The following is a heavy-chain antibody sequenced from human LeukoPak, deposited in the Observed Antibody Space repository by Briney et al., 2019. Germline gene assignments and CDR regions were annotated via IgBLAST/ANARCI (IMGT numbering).Heavy chain of an antibody. Sequence: PGGSLRLSCAASGFTFSSYNMNWVRQAPGKGLEWVSSISSSSSYIYYADSVKGRFTISRDNAKNSLYLQMNSRRAEDTAVYYCARGVVVNGYFDYWGQGTLVTVSS. CDR3: ARGVVVNGYFDY. CDR1: GFTFSSYN. D-gene: IGHD2-15*01. V-gene: IGHV3-21*01. CDR2: ISSSSSYI. J-gene: IGHJ4*02.